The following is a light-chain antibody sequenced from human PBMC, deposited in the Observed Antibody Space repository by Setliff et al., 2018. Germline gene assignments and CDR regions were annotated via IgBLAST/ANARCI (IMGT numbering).Light chain of an antibody. V-gene: IGLV2-23*02. CDR1: SSDVGGYNY. J-gene: IGLJ1*01. CDR2: DVT. Sequence: QSALTQPASVSGSPGQSITISCTGTSSDVGGYNYVSWYQQHPGKAPKLMIYDVTKWPSGVSNRFSGSKSGNTASLTISGLQAEDEADYYCSSYAGSSTYVFGTGTKVTVL. CDR3: SSYAGSSTYV.